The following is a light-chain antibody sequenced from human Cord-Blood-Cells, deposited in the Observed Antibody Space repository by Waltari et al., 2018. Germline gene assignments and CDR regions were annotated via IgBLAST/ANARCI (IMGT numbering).Light chain of an antibody. CDR1: SSDVGAMTY. J-gene: IGLJ1*01. CDR2: DVS. CDR3: SSYTSSSAYV. Sequence: QSALTPPASVSGSPGQSIPTSCTGTSSDVGAMTYVSWYHQHPGKTPKLMIDDVSTRPSGVSNRFSGSKSGNTASLTISGLQADDDADYCCSSYTSSSAYVFGTGTKVTVL. V-gene: IGLV2-14*03.